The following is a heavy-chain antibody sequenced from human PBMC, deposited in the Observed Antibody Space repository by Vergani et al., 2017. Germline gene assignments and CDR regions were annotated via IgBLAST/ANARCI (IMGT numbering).Heavy chain of an antibody. V-gene: IGHV4-34*01. CDR2: INHSGST. CDR1: GGSFSGYY. D-gene: IGHD2-15*01. CDR3: ARVVIGDIVVLVAATAGYFDY. Sequence: QVQLQQWGAGLLKPSETLSLTCAVYGGSFSGYYWSWIRQPPGKGLEWIGEINHSGSTNYNPSLKSRVTISVDTSKNQFSLKLSSVTAADTAVYYCARVVIGDIVVLVAATAGYFDYWGQGTLVTVSS. J-gene: IGHJ4*02.